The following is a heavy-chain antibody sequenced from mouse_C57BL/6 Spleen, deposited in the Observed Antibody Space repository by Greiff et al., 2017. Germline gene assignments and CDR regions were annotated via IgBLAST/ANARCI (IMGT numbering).Heavy chain of an antibody. D-gene: IGHD1-1*01. CDR2: IDPSDSYT. Sequence: QVQLQQPGAELVRPGTSVKLSCKASGYTFTSYWMHWVKQRPGQGLEWIGVIDPSDSYTNYNQKFKGKATLTVDTSSSTAYMQLSSLTSEDSAVYYCARPLYYGSSSYAMDYWGQGTSGTVSS. CDR3: ARPLYYGSSSYAMDY. V-gene: IGHV1-59*01. J-gene: IGHJ4*01. CDR1: GYTFTSYW.